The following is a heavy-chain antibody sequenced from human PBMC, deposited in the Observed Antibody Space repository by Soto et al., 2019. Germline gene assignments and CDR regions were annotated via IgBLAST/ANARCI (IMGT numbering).Heavy chain of an antibody. D-gene: IGHD6-19*01. V-gene: IGHV3-49*04. Sequence: GGSLRLSCTASGFTFGDYAMSWVRQAPGKGLEWVGFIRSKAYGGTTEYAASVKGRFTISRDDSKSIAYLQMNSLKTEDTAVYYCTRIYGGWFYYGMDVWGQGTTVTVSS. J-gene: IGHJ6*02. CDR2: IRSKAYGGTT. CDR1: GFTFGDYA. CDR3: TRIYGGWFYYGMDV.